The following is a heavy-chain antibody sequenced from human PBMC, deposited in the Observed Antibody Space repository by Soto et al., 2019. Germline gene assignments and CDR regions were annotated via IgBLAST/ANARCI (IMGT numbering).Heavy chain of an antibody. V-gene: IGHV3-30*03. CDR3: AQHMMMSAAGMTIDY. D-gene: IGHD6-13*01. CDR2: ISYGGDNK. CDR1: GFTFSTYG. Sequence: QVQLVESGGGVVQPGRSLRLSCAASGFTFSTYGMHWVRQAPGKGLEWVAVISYGGDNKYYADSVKGRFTLSRDNSKNPLYLQMNSLRADDTAVYYCAQHMMMSAAGMTIDYWGQGTLVTLSS. J-gene: IGHJ4*02.